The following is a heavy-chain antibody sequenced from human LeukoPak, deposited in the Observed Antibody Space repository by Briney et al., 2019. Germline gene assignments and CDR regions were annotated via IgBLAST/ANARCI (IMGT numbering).Heavy chain of an antibody. J-gene: IGHJ4*02. CDR3: ARIPAYYYDSSGNDY. V-gene: IGHV2-70*11. D-gene: IGHD3-22*01. Sequence: SGPTLVNPTQTLTLTCTFSGFSLSTSGMCVSWIRQPPGKALEWLARIDWDDDKYYSTSLKTRLTISKDTSKNQVVLTMTNMDPVDTATYYCARIPAYYYDSSGNDYWGQGTLATVSS. CDR1: GFSLSTSGMC. CDR2: IDWDDDK.